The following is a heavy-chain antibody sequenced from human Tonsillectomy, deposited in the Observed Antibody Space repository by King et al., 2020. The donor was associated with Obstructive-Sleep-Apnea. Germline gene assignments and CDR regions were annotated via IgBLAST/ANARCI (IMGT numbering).Heavy chain of an antibody. D-gene: IGHD3-3*01. CDR3: AKGVVLRFLEWLSPIDY. CDR1: GFTFSSYA. Sequence: VQLVESGGGLVQPGGSLRLSCAASGFTFSSYAMSWVRQAPGKGLEWVSAISGSGGSTYYADSVKGRFTISRDNSKNTLYLQMNSLRAEDTAVYYCAKGVVLRFLEWLSPIDYWGQGTLVTVSS. V-gene: IGHV3-23*04. CDR2: ISGSGGST. J-gene: IGHJ4*02.